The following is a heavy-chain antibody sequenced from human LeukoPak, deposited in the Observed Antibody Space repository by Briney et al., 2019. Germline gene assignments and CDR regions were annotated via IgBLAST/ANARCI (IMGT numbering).Heavy chain of an antibody. Sequence: GGSLRLSCAASGNYWMHWVRQAPGKGLVWVSHINSDGSWTSYADSVKGRFTISKDNAKNTVYLQMNSLRAEDTAVYYCATTAIVAVEGVDVWGQGTTVTVSS. CDR3: ATTAIVAVEGVDV. CDR1: GNYW. V-gene: IGHV3-74*01. J-gene: IGHJ6*02. CDR2: INSDGSWT. D-gene: IGHD2-2*01.